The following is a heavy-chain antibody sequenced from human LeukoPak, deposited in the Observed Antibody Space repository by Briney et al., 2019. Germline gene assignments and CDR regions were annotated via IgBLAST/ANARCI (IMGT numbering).Heavy chain of an antibody. Sequence: ASVKVSCKASGYPFIGYYIHWMQQAPGEGLEWMGRIDPADGETAYAENFQGRVTFTADTSTNTVYMELNSLTFADRAVYYCARDHEERGPYLDLWGQGTLVIVSS. CDR2: IDPADGET. D-gene: IGHD3-10*01. CDR3: ARDHEERGPYLDL. V-gene: IGHV1-69-2*01. CDR1: GYPFIGYY. J-gene: IGHJ4*02.